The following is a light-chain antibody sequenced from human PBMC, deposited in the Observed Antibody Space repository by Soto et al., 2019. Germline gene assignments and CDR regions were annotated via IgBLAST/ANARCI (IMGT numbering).Light chain of an antibody. CDR2: GAS. Sequence: EIVLTQSPGTLSLSPGERATLSCRASQSVSSSYLAWYQQKPGQAPRLLIYGASSLQSGVPSRFSGSGSGTDFTLTISSLQPEDFATYYCQQSYSTLPLTFGGGTKVEIK. V-gene: IGKV3-20*01. J-gene: IGKJ4*01. CDR1: QSVSSSY. CDR3: QQSYSTLPLT.